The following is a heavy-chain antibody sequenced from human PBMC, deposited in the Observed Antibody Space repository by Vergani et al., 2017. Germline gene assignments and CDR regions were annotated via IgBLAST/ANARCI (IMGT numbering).Heavy chain of an antibody. J-gene: IGHJ4*02. V-gene: IGHV4-59*05. CDR1: GGSISSYY. Sequence: QVQLQESGPGLVKPSETLSLTCTVSGGSISSYYWSWIRQPAGKGLEWIGRIYYSGSTYYNPSLKSRVTISVDTSKNQFSLKLSSVTAADTAVYYCARLREYPIKIDYWGQGTLVTVSS. CDR2: IYYSGST. CDR3: ARLREYPIKIDY. D-gene: IGHD2-2*01.